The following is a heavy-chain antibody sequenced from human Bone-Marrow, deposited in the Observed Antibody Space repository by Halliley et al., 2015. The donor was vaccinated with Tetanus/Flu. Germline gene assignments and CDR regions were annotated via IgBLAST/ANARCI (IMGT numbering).Heavy chain of an antibody. CDR2: IYPDDSDT. CDR1: GVSFTSNW. Sequence: QLVQSGAEVRKTGESLNISCQASGVSFTSNWIAWVRQVPGKGLEWMGIIYPDDSDTIYSPSFQGRVTISTDKSTSATYLHWSSLNVSDPAIYYCARRRAGAWYFDFWGQGTLVTVSS. CDR3: ARRRAGAWYFDF. D-gene: IGHD4-17*01. J-gene: IGHJ4*02. V-gene: IGHV5-51*01.